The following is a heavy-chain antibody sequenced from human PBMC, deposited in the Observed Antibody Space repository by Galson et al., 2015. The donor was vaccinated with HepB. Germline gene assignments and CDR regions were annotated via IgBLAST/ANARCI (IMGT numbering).Heavy chain of an antibody. CDR2: IYYSGST. D-gene: IGHD3/OR15-3a*01. V-gene: IGHV4-59*01. CDR1: GGSISDYY. CDR3: ARRGLGYWYFDL. J-gene: IGHJ2*01. Sequence: SETLSLTCTVSGGSISDYYWSWIRQPPGKGLEWIGYIYYSGSTNYNSSLKSRVTISVDTSKNQYSLKLSSVTAADTAVFYCARRGLGYWYFDLWGRGTLVTVSS.